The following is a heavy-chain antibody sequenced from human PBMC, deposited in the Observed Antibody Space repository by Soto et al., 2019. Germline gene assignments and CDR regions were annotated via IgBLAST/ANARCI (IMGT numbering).Heavy chain of an antibody. CDR3: ARVPPYSSGWSDFDY. Sequence: VASVKVSCKASGYTFTSYGISWVRQAPGQGLEWMGWISAYNGNTNYAQKLQGRVTMTTDTSTSTAYMELRSLRSDDTAVYYCARVPPYSSGWSDFDYWGQGTMVTVYS. CDR2: ISAYNGNT. V-gene: IGHV1-18*01. D-gene: IGHD6-19*01. CDR1: GYTFTSYG. J-gene: IGHJ4*02.